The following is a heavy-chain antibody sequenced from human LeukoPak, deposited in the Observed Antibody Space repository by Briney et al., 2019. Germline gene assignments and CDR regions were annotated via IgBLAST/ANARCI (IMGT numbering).Heavy chain of an antibody. CDR2: ISYDGSNK. D-gene: IGHD2-15*01. V-gene: IGHV3-30*18. Sequence: GGSLRLSCAASGFTFSSYGMHWVRQAPGKGLEWVAVISYDGSNKYYADSVEGRFTISRDNSKNTLYLQMNSLRAEDTAVYYCANNIGGSLDYWGQGTLVTVSS. CDR1: GFTFSSYG. J-gene: IGHJ4*02. CDR3: ANNIGGSLDY.